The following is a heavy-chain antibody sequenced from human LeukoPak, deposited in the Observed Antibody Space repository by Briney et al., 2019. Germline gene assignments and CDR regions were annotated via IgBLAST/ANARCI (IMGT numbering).Heavy chain of an antibody. D-gene: IGHD3-22*01. Sequence: PGGSLSLSCAASGFTFSSAAMTWVRQAPGKGLEWVSTITGSDDRTYYADSVKGRFTTSRDFSKNTLLLQMNSLRVEDTAIYYCAKGPQVGSGYHPDYWGQGTLVTVSS. CDR3: AKGPQVGSGYHPDY. J-gene: IGHJ4*02. V-gene: IGHV3-23*01. CDR1: GFTFSSAA. CDR2: ITGSDDRT.